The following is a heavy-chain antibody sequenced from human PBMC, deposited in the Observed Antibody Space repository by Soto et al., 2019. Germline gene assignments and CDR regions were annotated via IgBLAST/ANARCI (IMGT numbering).Heavy chain of an antibody. CDR2: ISSSSSYI. Sequence: EVQLVESGGGLVKPGGSLRLSCAASGFTFSSYSMNWVRQAPGKGLEWVSSISSSSSYIYYADSVKGRFTISRDNAKNSLYLQMNSLRADDTAVYYCARDYERELQIDYWGQGTLVTVSS. J-gene: IGHJ4*02. CDR1: GFTFSSYS. D-gene: IGHD1-7*01. CDR3: ARDYERELQIDY. V-gene: IGHV3-21*01.